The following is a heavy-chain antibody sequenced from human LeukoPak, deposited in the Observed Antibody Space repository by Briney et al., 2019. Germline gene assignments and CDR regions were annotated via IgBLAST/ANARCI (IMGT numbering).Heavy chain of an antibody. D-gene: IGHD3-22*01. CDR1: GFTFSSYA. J-gene: IGHJ4*02. Sequence: GSLRLSCAASGFTFSSYAMHWVRQAPGKGLEWVAVISYDGSNKYYADSVKGRFTISRDNSKNTLYLQMNSLRAEDTAVYYCARDYYYDSSGYSPAFDYWGQGTLVTVSS. CDR2: ISYDGSNK. CDR3: ARDYYYDSSGYSPAFDY. V-gene: IGHV3-30-3*01.